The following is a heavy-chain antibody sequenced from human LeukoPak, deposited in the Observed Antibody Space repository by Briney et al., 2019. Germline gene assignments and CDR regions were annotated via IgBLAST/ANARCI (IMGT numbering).Heavy chain of an antibody. Sequence: ESGPTLVKPTQTLTLTCTLSGFSLTTSGVGVGWVRQPPGGALEWLALIYWNDDKHYSPSLRTRLTINKDTSKNQVVLRMTNMDPVDTATYYCAQRPSWYDFWSGVYFEHWGQGTLVTVSS. V-gene: IGHV2-5*01. CDR2: IYWNDDK. CDR3: AQRPSWYDFWSGVYFEH. J-gene: IGHJ4*02. CDR1: GFSLTTSGVG. D-gene: IGHD3-3*01.